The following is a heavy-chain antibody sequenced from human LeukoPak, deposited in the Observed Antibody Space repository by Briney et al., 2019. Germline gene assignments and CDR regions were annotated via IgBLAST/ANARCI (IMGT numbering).Heavy chain of an antibody. J-gene: IGHJ4*02. CDR1: GGSISSYY. Sequence: KSSETLSLTCTVSGGSISSYYWSWIRQPPGKGLEWIGYIRYSGSTKYNPSLKSRVPVSVDPSKHQFSLKLRSVTATDTAVYYCARRGVVARIFDFWGPGSLATVSS. CDR3: ARRGVVARIFDF. CDR2: IRYSGST. D-gene: IGHD6-19*01. V-gene: IGHV4-59*01.